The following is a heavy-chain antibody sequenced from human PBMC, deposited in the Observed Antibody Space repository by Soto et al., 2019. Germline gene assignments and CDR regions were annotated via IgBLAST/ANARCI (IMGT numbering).Heavy chain of an antibody. V-gene: IGHV3-30-3*01. CDR1: GFTFSSYA. CDR3: ARGARGSGWYGAGYNWFDP. Sequence: GGSLRLSCAASGFTFSSYAMHWVRQAPGKGLEWVAVISYDGSNKYYADSVKGRFTISRDNSKNTLYLQMNSLRAEDTAVYYCARGARGSGWYGAGYNWFDPWGQGTLVTVSS. CDR2: ISYDGSNK. D-gene: IGHD6-19*01. J-gene: IGHJ5*02.